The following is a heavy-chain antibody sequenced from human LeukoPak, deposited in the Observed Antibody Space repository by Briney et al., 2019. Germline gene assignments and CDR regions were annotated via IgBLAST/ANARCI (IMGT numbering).Heavy chain of an antibody. CDR1: GGTFSSYA. J-gene: IGHJ4*02. Sequence: SVKVSCKASGGTFSSYAISWVRQAPGQGLEWMGGIIPIFGTANYAQKFQGRVTITTDESTSTAYMELSSLRSKDTAVYYCARDKGSWAPFRSWGQGTLVTVSS. D-gene: IGHD3-10*01. CDR3: ARDKGSWAPFRS. V-gene: IGHV1-69*05. CDR2: IIPIFGTA.